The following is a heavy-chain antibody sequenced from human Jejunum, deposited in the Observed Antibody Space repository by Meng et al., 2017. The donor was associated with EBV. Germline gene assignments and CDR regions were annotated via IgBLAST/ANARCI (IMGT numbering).Heavy chain of an antibody. D-gene: IGHD2-15*01. CDR1: GYTFTNYG. CDR2: ISAYNGNT. CDR3: TILSHCDGGICYSYDY. V-gene: IGHV1-18*01. Sequence: VQLVQSGAEVTGPGASVNVSCKASGYTFTNYGVSGVRQAPGQGLEWMGWISAYNGNTDYAQKLQGRVTMTTDTPTSTAYMELRSLRSDDTAVYYCTILSHCDGGICYSYDYWGQGTLVTVSS. J-gene: IGHJ4*02.